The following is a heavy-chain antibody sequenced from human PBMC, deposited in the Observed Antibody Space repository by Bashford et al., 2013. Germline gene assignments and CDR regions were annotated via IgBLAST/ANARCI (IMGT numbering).Heavy chain of an antibody. Sequence: WVRQAPGQGLEWMGWINLTVVAQTMHRSFRAGVTMTRDTSISTAYMELSRLRSDDTAVYYCATSHCSGGSCYFPPENWFDPWGQGTLVTVSS. CDR3: ATSHCSGGSCYFPPENWFDP. J-gene: IGHJ5*02. CDR2: INLTVVA. D-gene: IGHD2-15*01. V-gene: IGHV1-2*02.